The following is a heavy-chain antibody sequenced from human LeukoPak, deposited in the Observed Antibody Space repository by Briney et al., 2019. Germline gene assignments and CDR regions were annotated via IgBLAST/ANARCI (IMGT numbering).Heavy chain of an antibody. CDR2: IKQDGSEK. V-gene: IGHV3-7*03. CDR3: ARKAYGMDV. J-gene: IGHJ6*04. Sequence: GGSLRLSCEASGFTFSSYWMSWVRQAPGKGLEWVANIKQDGSEKYYVDSVKGRFTISRDNAKNSLYLEMNSLRVEDTAVYYCARKAYGMDVWGKGTTVTVSS. CDR1: GFTFSSYW.